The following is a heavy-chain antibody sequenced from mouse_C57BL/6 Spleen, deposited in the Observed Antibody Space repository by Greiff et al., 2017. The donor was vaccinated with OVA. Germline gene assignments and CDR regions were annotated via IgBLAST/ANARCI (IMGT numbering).Heavy chain of an antibody. Sequence: DVKLVESEGGLVQPGSSMKLSCTASGFTFSDYYMAWVRQVPEKGLEWVANINYDGSSTYYLDSLKSRFIISRDNAKNILYLQMSSLKSEDTATYYCARVGLPYAMDYWGQGTSVTVSS. CDR3: ARVGLPYAMDY. J-gene: IGHJ4*01. CDR1: GFTFSDYY. CDR2: INYDGSST. D-gene: IGHD5-5*01. V-gene: IGHV5-16*01.